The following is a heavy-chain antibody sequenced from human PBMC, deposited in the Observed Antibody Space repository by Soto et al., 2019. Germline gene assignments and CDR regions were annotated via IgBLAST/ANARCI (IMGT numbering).Heavy chain of an antibody. CDR1: GYSFTNYW. V-gene: IGHV5-51*01. CDR3: ARLEWLSLAAWFDP. CDR2: IYPDDSDT. J-gene: IGHJ5*02. D-gene: IGHD3-3*01. Sequence: GESLKISCKGSGYSFTNYWIGWVRQMPGKGLEWMGMIYPDDSDTKYSPSFQGQVTFSADKSINTAYLQWSSLKASDTAIYYCARLEWLSLAAWFDPWGQGTRVTASS.